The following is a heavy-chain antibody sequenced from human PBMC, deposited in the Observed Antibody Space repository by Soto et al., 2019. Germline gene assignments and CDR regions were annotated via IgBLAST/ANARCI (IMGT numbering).Heavy chain of an antibody. CDR2: IYPGDSET. V-gene: IGHV5-51*01. D-gene: IGHD2-2*01. CDR3: AIDSSTNDMDV. Sequence: GESLKISCKCSGYNFPGYWIAWVRQMPGKGLEWMGIIYPGDSETRYSPSFQGQVTISADKSINTAYLQWSSLKASDTAMYYCAIDSSTNDMDVWGQGTTVTVSS. J-gene: IGHJ6*02. CDR1: GYNFPGYW.